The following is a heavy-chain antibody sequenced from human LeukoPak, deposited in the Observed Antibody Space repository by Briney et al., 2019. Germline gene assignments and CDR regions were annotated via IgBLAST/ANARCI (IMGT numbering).Heavy chain of an antibody. J-gene: IGHJ4*02. V-gene: IGHV3-15*01. CDR2: IKSKTDGGTT. D-gene: IGHD3-10*01. CDR1: GFSFSNAW. Sequence: GGSLRLSCAASGFSFSNAWMSWVRQAPGKGLEWVGRIKSKTDGGTTDYAAPVKGRFTISRDDSKNTLYLQMNSLKTEDTAVYYCTAQGLTMVREERVDYWGQGTLVTVSS. CDR3: TAQGLTMVREERVDY.